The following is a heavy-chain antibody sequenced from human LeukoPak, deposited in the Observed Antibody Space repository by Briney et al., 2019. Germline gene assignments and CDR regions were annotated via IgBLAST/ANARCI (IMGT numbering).Heavy chain of an antibody. CDR2: INPSVDGT. CDR1: GSTFSSSY. D-gene: IGHD3-16*01. CDR3: ASGPPVRLGELDY. V-gene: IGHV1-46*01. Sequence: GASVKISFKASGSTFSSSYFHWVRQAPGQGLEWMAIINPSVDGTNYAQRFQDGLTMTSDTSTSTVYMELSTLRSEDTAVYYCASGPPVRLGELDYWGQGTLVTVSS. J-gene: IGHJ4*02.